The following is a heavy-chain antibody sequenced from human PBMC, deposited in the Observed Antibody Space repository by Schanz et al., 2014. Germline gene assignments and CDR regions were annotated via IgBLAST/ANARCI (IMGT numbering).Heavy chain of an antibody. Sequence: EVQLVESGGGLVKPGGSLRLSCAVSGFTVSSNHMSWVRQAPGKGLEWVGRVRNKNNRYTTEYAASVKGRFTISRDDSKISLYLQMNSLKTEDTAMYYCARRASCSRIGCPFDSWGQGTLVTVSS. CDR1: GFTVSSNH. CDR2: VRNKNNRYTT. J-gene: IGHJ4*02. D-gene: IGHD2-2*01. V-gene: IGHV3-72*01. CDR3: ARRASCSRIGCPFDS.